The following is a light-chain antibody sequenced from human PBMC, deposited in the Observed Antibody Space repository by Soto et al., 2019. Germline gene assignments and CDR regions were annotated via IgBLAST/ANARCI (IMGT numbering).Light chain of an antibody. CDR1: SSDVGGYPL. J-gene: IGLJ1*01. Sequence: QSALTQPAYVSGSPGQSITISCTGTSSDVGGYPLVSWYQQHPGKAPKLMIYEGSKRPSGVSNRFSGSKSGYTASLTISGLQAEDEADYYCCSYAGPRYVFGSGTKVTVL. CDR3: CSYAGPRYV. CDR2: EGS. V-gene: IGLV2-23*01.